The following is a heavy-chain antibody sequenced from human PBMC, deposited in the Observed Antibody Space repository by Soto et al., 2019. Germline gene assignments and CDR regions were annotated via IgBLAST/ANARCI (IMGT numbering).Heavy chain of an antibody. CDR2: IQSDGRKK. V-gene: IGHV3-33*03. D-gene: IGHD2-2*01. CDR1: GFFFGNFG. Sequence: QVHLVESGGGVVQPGGSLSLACAASGFFFGNFGMHWVRRAPGNGLEWVAAIQSDGRKKYYADSVKGRFTISRDNSKNTLDLQMVSLRAEGTGVYFCAIYDCSSPSCYVYSGQRTPVTVSS. CDR3: AIYDCSSPSCYVY. J-gene: IGHJ4*02.